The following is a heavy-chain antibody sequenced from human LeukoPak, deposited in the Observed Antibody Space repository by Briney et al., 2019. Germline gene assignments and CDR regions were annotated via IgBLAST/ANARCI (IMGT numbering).Heavy chain of an antibody. CDR1: GFTFSSYD. J-gene: IGHJ4*02. CDR2: ISYDGSKK. Sequence: PGRSLRLSCAASGFTFSSYDMHWVRQAPGKGLEWVAVISYDGSKKFYADSVKGRFTISRDNSKNTLYLQMNSLRAEDTAVCYCAKEVEVSAGSDYWGQGTLVTVSS. CDR3: AKEVEVSAGSDY. D-gene: IGHD2-15*01. V-gene: IGHV3-30*18.